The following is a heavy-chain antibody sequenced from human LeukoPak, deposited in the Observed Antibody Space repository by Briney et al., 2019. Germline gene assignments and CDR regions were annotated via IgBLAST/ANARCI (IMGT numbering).Heavy chain of an antibody. D-gene: IGHD3-22*01. J-gene: IGHJ6*03. Sequence: GGSLRLSCAASGLTVSSNYMNWVRQAPGKGLEWVSVIYSGGSTYYADSVKGRFTISRDNSKNTLYLQMNSLRAEDTALYYCARGSRDSSGYSYYYYMDVWGKGTTVTVSS. CDR2: IYSGGST. V-gene: IGHV3-66*01. CDR3: ARGSRDSSGYSYYYYMDV. CDR1: GLTVSSNY.